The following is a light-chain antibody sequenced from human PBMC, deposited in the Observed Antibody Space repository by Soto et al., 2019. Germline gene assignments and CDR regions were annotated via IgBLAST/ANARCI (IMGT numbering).Light chain of an antibody. J-gene: IGKJ2*01. Sequence: EIVMTQSPATLSVSPGERATLSCRAGQSISSNLAWYQQKPAQAPRLLIHSASTRATGIPVRFSGSGSGTQFTLTISSLQSDDSAVYYCQQHNKWPYTFGQGTKLEIK. CDR2: SAS. CDR1: QSISSN. V-gene: IGKV3-15*01. CDR3: QQHNKWPYT.